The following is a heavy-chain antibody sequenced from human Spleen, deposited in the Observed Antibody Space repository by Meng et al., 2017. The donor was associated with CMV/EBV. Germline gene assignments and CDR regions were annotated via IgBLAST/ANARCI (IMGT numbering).Heavy chain of an antibody. CDR1: DGSFSGHY. V-gene: IGHV4-34*01. D-gene: IGHD2-2*02. CDR3: ASWYCGSTSCYSPSHYYGMDV. J-gene: IGHJ6*02. Sequence: SETLSLTCAVYDGSFSGHYWSWIRQPPGKGLEWIGEITHSGSTNYNPSPKSRVTISVDTSKNQFSLKLSSVTAADTAVYYCASWYCGSTSCYSPSHYYGMDVWGQGTTVTVSS. CDR2: ITHSGST.